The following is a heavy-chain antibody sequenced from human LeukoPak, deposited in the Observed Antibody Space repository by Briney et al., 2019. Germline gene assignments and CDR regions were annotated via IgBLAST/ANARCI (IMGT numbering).Heavy chain of an antibody. CDR1: GFTFSSYA. V-gene: IGHV3-23*01. CDR3: PKEGAGNMLTDAFYI. CDR2: ICGSGGST. J-gene: IGHJ3*02. D-gene: IGHD4/OR15-4a*01. Sequence: AGGPLRLSCAASGFTFSSYAMSWVRQAPGKGLEWVSAICGSGGSTFYADSVKGRFTISRDNSKNTLYLQMNRLRAEDTALYYCPKEGAGNMLTDAFYIWGQGTIVTVSS.